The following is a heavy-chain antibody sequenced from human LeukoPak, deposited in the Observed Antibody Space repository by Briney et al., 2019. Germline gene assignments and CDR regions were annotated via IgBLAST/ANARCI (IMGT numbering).Heavy chain of an antibody. D-gene: IGHD6-13*01. CDR1: GGSISSGSYY. Sequence: SQTLSLTCSVSGGSISSGSYYWNWIRQSAGKGLEWIGRIYTRGSTNYNPSLKSRVTISVDTSKNQFSLRLSSMTAADTAVYYCARGGYSSSWYDAVDYWGQGTLVTVSS. CDR3: ARGGYSSSWYDAVDY. V-gene: IGHV4-61*02. J-gene: IGHJ4*02. CDR2: IYTRGST.